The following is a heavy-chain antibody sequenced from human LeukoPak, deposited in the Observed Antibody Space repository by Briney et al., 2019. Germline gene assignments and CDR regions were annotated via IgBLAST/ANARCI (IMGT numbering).Heavy chain of an antibody. CDR2: ISHDGSNK. D-gene: IGHD6-13*01. V-gene: IGHV3-30*14. J-gene: IGHJ3*02. CDR1: GFTFSSYA. CDR3: ARDQQLASDAFDI. Sequence: PGGSLRLSCAASGFTFSSYAMHWVRQAPGKGLEWVAVISHDGSNKYYADSVKGRFTISRDNSKNTLYLQMNSLRAEDTAVYYCARDQQLASDAFDIWGQGTMVTVSS.